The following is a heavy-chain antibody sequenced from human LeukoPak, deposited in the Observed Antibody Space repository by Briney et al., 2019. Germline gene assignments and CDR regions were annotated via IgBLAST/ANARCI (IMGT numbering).Heavy chain of an antibody. D-gene: IGHD6-19*01. CDR2: IYLSGST. Sequence: SETLSLTCAVYGGSFSGYYWSWIRQPAGKGLEWIGRIYLSGSTNYNPSLKSRVTMSVDTSKNQFSLKLSSVTAADTAVYYCARESLRQQWLVRREEYYYMDVWGKGTTVTISS. J-gene: IGHJ6*03. CDR1: GGSFSGYY. CDR3: ARESLRQQWLVRREEYYYMDV. V-gene: IGHV4-4*07.